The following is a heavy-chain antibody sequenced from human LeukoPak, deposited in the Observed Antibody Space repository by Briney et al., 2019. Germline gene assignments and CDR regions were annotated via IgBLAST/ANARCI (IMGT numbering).Heavy chain of an antibody. CDR1: GGSISSSSYY. V-gene: IGHV4-39*01. Sequence: SETLSLTCTVFGGSISSSSYYWGWIRQPPGKGLEWIGSIYYSGSTYYNPSLKSRVTISVDTSKNQFSLKLSSVTAADTAVYYCARVTSFDYWGQGTLVTVSS. J-gene: IGHJ4*02. CDR3: ARVTSFDY. D-gene: IGHD5-18*01. CDR2: IYYSGST.